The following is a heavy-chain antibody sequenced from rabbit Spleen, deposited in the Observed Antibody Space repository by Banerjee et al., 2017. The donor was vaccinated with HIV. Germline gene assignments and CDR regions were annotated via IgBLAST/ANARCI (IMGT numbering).Heavy chain of an antibody. CDR2: IYISGGST. D-gene: IGHD4-1*01. J-gene: IGHJ4*01. CDR3: ARDLAGAIGWNFYL. V-gene: IGHV1S45*01. Sequence: QEQLVESGGGLVQPEGSLTLTCTASGFDLSSYYYVCWVRQAPGKGLEWIACIYISGGSTYYASWAKGRFTISRTSSTTVTLQMTSLTAADTATYFCARDLAGAIGWNFYLWGQGTLVTVS. CDR1: GFDLSSYYY.